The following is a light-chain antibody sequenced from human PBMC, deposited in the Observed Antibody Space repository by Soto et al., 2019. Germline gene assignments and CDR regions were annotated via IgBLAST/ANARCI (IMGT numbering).Light chain of an antibody. CDR1: QTISNY. CDR2: AAS. J-gene: IGKJ3*01. Sequence: DIQMTQSPSSLSASVGDRVTITCRASQTISNYLNWYKEKPGRAPKLLIYAASNLQSGVPSRFSGSGAGTDFTLTITNLQPEDFATYYGQKTYSTPFTFGPGTNVDVK. V-gene: IGKV1-39*01. CDR3: QKTYSTPFT.